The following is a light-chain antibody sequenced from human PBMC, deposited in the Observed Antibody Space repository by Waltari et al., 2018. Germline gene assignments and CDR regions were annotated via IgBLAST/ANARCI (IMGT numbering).Light chain of an antibody. CDR2: DAS. Sequence: EIVLIQSTATLSLSPGERATLSCRASQSVSSYLAWYQQKPGQAPRLLIYDASNRATGIPARFSGSGSGTDFTLTISSLEPEDFAVYYCQQRSNWPITFGQGTRLEIK. CDR1: QSVSSY. J-gene: IGKJ5*01. V-gene: IGKV3-11*01. CDR3: QQRSNWPIT.